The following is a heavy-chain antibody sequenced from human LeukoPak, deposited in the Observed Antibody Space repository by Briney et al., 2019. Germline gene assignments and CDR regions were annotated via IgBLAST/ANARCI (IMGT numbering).Heavy chain of an antibody. V-gene: IGHV3-23*01. CDR3: ARTQTEYSYGHPYCFDY. CDR2: ICGSGANT. D-gene: IGHD5-18*01. CDR1: WITFSSYG. Sequence: GGALRLSFAAPWITFSSYGMTWVRQAPGKGLEWVSAICGSGANTYYADSVKGRFTISRDNSKNTLYLQMNSLGAEDTAVYYCARTQTEYSYGHPYCFDYWGQGTLVTVSS. J-gene: IGHJ4*02.